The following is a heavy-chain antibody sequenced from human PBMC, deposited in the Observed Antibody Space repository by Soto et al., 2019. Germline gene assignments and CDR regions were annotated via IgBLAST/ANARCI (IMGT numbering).Heavy chain of an antibody. J-gene: IGHJ5*02. CDR2: IYYSGST. D-gene: IGHD3-22*01. V-gene: IGHV4-39*02. CDR1: GGSISSSSYY. CDR3: ARETEYYDSSGYPLRGNWVDP. Sequence: SEPLSLTCTVSGGSISSSSYYWGWIRQPPGKGLEWIGSIYYSGSTYYNPSLKSRVTISVDTSKNQFSLQLSSVTAADTAVYYCARETEYYDSSGYPLRGNWVDPWGQGTLVT.